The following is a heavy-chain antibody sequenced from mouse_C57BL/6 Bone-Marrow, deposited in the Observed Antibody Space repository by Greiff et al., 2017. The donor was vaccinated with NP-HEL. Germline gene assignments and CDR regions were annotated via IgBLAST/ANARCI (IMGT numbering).Heavy chain of an antibody. V-gene: IGHV1-55*01. Sequence: QVQLQQPGAELVKPGASVKMSCKASGYTFTSYWITWVKQRPGQGLEWIGDIYPGSGSTNYNEKFTSKATLTVATSSSTAYMQLSSLTSEDSAVYYCARWNYYGSSYERYFDVWGTGTTVTVSS. J-gene: IGHJ1*03. CDR3: ARWNYYGSSYERYFDV. CDR1: GYTFTSYW. CDR2: IYPGSGST. D-gene: IGHD1-1*01.